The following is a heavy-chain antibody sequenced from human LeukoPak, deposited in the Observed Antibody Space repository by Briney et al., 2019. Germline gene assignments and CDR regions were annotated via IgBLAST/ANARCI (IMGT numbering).Heavy chain of an antibody. CDR3: ARQQQLVRFNWFDP. D-gene: IGHD6-13*01. CDR2: IYYSGST. CDR1: GGSISSSSYY. V-gene: IGHV4-39*01. J-gene: IGHJ5*02. Sequence: SETLSLTCTVSGGSISSSSYYWGWIRQPPGKGLEWIGSIYYSGSTYYNPSLKSRVTISVDTSKNLFSLKLSSVTAADTAVYYCARQQQLVRFNWFDPWGQGTLVTVSS.